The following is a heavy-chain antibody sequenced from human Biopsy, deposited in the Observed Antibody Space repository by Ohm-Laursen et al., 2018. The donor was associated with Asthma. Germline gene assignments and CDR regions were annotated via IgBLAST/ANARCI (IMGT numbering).Heavy chain of an antibody. Sequence: ASVKVSCKCSRDIFSSYGFSWVRQAPGQGLEWMGGIIPISLTPSYARRFRGRVTISADEYTRTAYMELSSLRSEDTAVYYCARDPSYFDPSVEGWHLWGQGTMVTVSS. V-gene: IGHV1-69*13. CDR1: RDIFSSYG. CDR3: ARDPSYFDPSVEGWHL. CDR2: IIPISLTP. J-gene: IGHJ3*01. D-gene: IGHD3-22*01.